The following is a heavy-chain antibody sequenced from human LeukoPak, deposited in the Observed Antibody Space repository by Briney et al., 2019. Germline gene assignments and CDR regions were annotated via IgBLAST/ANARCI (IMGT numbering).Heavy chain of an antibody. CDR2: ISGSGGST. Sequence: GGSLRLSCAASGFTFSSYAMSWVRQAPGKGLEWVSAISGSGGSTYYADSVKGRFTISRDNSKNTLYLQMNSLRAEDTAVYYCAREYYDSSGYYEVQLDYWGQGTLVTVSS. D-gene: IGHD3-22*01. CDR1: GFTFSSYA. CDR3: AREYYDSSGYYEVQLDY. V-gene: IGHV3-23*01. J-gene: IGHJ4*02.